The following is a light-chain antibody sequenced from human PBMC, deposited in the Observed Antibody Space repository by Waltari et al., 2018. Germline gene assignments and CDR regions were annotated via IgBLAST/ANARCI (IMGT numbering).Light chain of an antibody. CDR1: KLGNKY. V-gene: IGLV3-1*01. CDR3: QAWDSSTDYV. Sequence: SYELTQPASVSVLPGQTARITCSGVKLGNKYACWYQQKPGQSPVMVMYHDDKRPSGIPDRFSGSNSGNTATLTISGTQAMDEADYYCQAWDSSTDYVFGPGTKVTVL. J-gene: IGLJ1*01. CDR2: HDD.